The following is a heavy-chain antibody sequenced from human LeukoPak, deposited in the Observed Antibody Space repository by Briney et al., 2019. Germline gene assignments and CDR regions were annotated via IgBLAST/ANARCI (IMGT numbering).Heavy chain of an antibody. D-gene: IGHD2-15*01. CDR1: GGSFSSEA. CDR3: GRKAGDCGGGSCYSIDY. Sequence: VASVKVSCKAFGGSFSSEAISWVRQAPGQGLEWMGGIIPIFGTANYAQKCQGRVTITTDESTSTAYMEVSSLRSEDTAVYYCGRKAGDCGGGSCYSIDYWGQGTLLTVSS. V-gene: IGHV1-69*05. J-gene: IGHJ4*02. CDR2: IIPIFGTA.